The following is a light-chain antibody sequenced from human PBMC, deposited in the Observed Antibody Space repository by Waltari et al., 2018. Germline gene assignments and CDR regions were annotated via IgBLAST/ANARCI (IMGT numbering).Light chain of an antibody. Sequence: AIQMTQFPSSLSASIGDRVTITCRASQGISSDLTWYQQKPGKAPKLLIYAASSLQSGVPSRFSGSGSGTDFTLIISNLQPEDFATYYCLQDYNYPWTFGQGTKVEIK. CDR3: LQDYNYPWT. J-gene: IGKJ1*01. CDR1: QGISSD. CDR2: AAS. V-gene: IGKV1-6*01.